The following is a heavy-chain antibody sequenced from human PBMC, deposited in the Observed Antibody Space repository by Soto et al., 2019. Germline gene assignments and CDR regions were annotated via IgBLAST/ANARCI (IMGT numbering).Heavy chain of an antibody. D-gene: IGHD5-18*01. CDR3: ASSRDTAMVTLGAFDI. CDR1: GGSISSGDYY. J-gene: IGHJ3*02. Sequence: SETLSLTCTVSGGSISSGDYYWSWIRQPPGKGLEWIGYIYYSGSTYYNPSLKSRVTISVDTSKNQFSLKLSSVTAADTAVYYCASSRDTAMVTLGAFDIWGQGTMVTVSS. V-gene: IGHV4-30-4*01. CDR2: IYYSGST.